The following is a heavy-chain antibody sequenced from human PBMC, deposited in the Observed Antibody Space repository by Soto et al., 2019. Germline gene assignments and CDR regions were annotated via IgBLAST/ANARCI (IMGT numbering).Heavy chain of an antibody. V-gene: IGHV1-69*06. CDR1: GGPFSDYS. CDR2: ISPIFATP. J-gene: IGHJ4*01. D-gene: IGHD4-4*01. CDR3: AREPDYSANYGLGLGDY. Sequence: QVQLVQSGSEVKKPGSSVKVSCKASGGPFSDYSINWVRQAPLQRLEWMGGISPIFATPNYAQKFQGRITITADKSPSQAYMELSHLRYEDTAISFCAREPDYSANYGLGLGDYWG.